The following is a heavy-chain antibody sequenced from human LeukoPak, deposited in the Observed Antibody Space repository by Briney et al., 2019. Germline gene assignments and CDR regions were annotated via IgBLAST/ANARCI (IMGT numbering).Heavy chain of an antibody. V-gene: IGHV1-69*13. J-gene: IGHJ4*02. CDR2: IIPIFGTA. Sequence: SVKVSCKASGGTFSSYAISWVRQAPGQGLEWMGGIIPIFGTANYAQKFQGRVTITADESTSTAYMELSSLRSEDTAVYYCARDAPVLAGYHILFDYWGQGTLVTVSS. D-gene: IGHD3-9*01. CDR1: GGTFSSYA. CDR3: ARDAPVLAGYHILFDY.